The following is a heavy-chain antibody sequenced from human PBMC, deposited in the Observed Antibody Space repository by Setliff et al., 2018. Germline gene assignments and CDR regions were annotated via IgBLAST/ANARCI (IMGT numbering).Heavy chain of an antibody. Sequence: GASVKVSCKASGYTFTSYAIHWVRQAPRQRFEWMGWINTGNGNTRYAEQVQGRVTITTDESTSTAYMELSSLRSEDTAVYYCARSYCSSTSCYPFDYWGQGTLVTVSS. D-gene: IGHD2-2*01. CDR1: GYTFTSYA. J-gene: IGHJ4*02. CDR2: INTGNGNT. CDR3: ARSYCSSTSCYPFDY. V-gene: IGHV1-3*04.